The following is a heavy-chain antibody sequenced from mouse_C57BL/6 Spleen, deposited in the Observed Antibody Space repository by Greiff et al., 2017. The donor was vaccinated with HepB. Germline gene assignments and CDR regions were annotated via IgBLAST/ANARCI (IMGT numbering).Heavy chain of an antibody. CDR3: ARGLRTLVYFDY. D-gene: IGHD2-2*01. CDR2: ISSGSSTI. V-gene: IGHV5-17*01. Sequence: EVKVVESGGGLVKPGGSLKLSCAASGFTFSDYGMHWVRQAPEKGLEWVAYISSGSSTIYYADTVKGRFTISRDNAKNTLFLQMTSLRSEDTAMYYCARGLRTLVYFDYWGQGTTLTVSS. CDR1: GFTFSDYG. J-gene: IGHJ2*01.